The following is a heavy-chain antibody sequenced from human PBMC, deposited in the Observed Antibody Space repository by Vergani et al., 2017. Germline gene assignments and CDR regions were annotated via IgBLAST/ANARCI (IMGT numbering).Heavy chain of an antibody. Sequence: QVQLQESGPGLVKPSETLSLTCTVSGGSISSYYWSWIRQPPGKGLEWIGYIYYSGSTNYNPSLKSRVTISVDPSKNQFSLKLSSVTAADTAVYYCARLNPYYDFWSGYYDYYYYDMDVWGKGTTVTVSS. J-gene: IGHJ6*03. CDR1: GGSISSYY. V-gene: IGHV4-59*01. CDR3: ARLNPYYDFWSGYYDYYYYDMDV. CDR2: IYYSGST. D-gene: IGHD3-3*01.